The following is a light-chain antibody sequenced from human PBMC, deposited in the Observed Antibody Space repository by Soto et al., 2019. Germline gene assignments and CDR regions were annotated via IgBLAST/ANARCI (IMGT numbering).Light chain of an antibody. Sequence: QSVLTQPPSASGTPGQRVTISCSGSSSNIGSNYVYWYQQLPGTAPKLLIYSNNQRPSGVPDRFSGSKSGTSASLAIRGLRAEDEAEYYCAAWDDSLSCVVFGGGTKLTVL. CDR1: SSNIGSNY. V-gene: IGLV1-47*02. CDR2: SNN. CDR3: AAWDDSLSCVV. J-gene: IGLJ2*01.